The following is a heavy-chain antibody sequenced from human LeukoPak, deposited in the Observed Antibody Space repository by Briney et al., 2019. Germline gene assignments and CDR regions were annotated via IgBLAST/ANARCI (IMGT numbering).Heavy chain of an antibody. D-gene: IGHD6-19*01. CDR3: ATELAVAGLYFDY. V-gene: IGHV1-2*06. J-gene: IGHJ4*02. CDR1: GYTFTGYY. CDR2: INPNSGDT. Sequence: ASVKVSCKASGYTFTGYYVHWVRQAPGQGLEWMGRINPNSGDTNYAQKFQGRVTMTRDTSISTAYMELSRLRSDDTAVYYCATELAVAGLYFDYWGQGTLVTVSS.